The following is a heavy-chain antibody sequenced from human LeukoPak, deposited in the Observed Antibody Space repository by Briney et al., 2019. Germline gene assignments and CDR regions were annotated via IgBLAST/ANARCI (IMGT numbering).Heavy chain of an antibody. CDR3: ARVLNPWFGEFAFDY. J-gene: IGHJ4*02. CDR2: IYYSGST. D-gene: IGHD3-10*01. V-gene: IGHV4-59*01. Sequence: SENLSLTCTVSGDSISSYYWSWIRQPPGKRLEWIGYIYYSGSTNYNPSLKSRLTISLDTSKNQFSLKLSSVTAADTAVYYCARVLNPWFGEFAFDYWGQGALVIVSS. CDR1: GDSISSYY.